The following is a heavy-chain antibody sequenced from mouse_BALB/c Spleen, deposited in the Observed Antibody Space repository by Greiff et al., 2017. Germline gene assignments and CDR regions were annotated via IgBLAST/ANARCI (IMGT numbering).Heavy chain of an antibody. CDR2: IYPGNGDT. D-gene: IGHD2-1*01. Sequence: LQQPGAELVKPGASVKMSCKASGYTFTSYNMHWVKQTPGQGLEWIGAIYPGNGDTSYNQKFKGKATLTADKSSSTAYMQLSSLTSEDSAVYYCARGYYGNFDYWGQGTTLTVSS. CDR3: ARGYYGNFDY. V-gene: IGHV1-12*01. CDR1: GYTFTSYN. J-gene: IGHJ2*01.